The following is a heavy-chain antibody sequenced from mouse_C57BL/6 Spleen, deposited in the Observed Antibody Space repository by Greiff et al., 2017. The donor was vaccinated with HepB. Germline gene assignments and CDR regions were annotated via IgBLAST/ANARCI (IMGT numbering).Heavy chain of an antibody. J-gene: IGHJ2*01. V-gene: IGHV10-1*01. CDR1: GFSFNTYA. CDR3: VRWNYGSIFDY. D-gene: IGHD1-1*01. Sequence: EVKLMESGGGLVQPKGSLKLSCAASGFSFNTYAMNWVRQAPGKGLEWVARIRSKSNNYATYYADSVKDRFTISRDDSESMLYLQMNNLKTEDTAIYYCVRWNYGSIFDYWGQGTTLTVSS. CDR2: IRSKSNNYAT.